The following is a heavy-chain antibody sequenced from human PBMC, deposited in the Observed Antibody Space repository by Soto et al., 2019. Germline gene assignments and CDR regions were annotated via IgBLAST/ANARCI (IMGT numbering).Heavy chain of an antibody. CDR1: GFTFSSYS. V-gene: IGHV3-21*01. J-gene: IGHJ4*02. D-gene: IGHD6-6*01. Sequence: GGSLRLSCAASGFTFSSYSMNWVRQAPGKGLEWVSSISSSSSYIYYADSVKGRFTISRDNAKNSLYLQMNSLRAEDTAVYYCARDSPIAARPFDYWGQGTLVTVSS. CDR3: ARDSPIAARPFDY. CDR2: ISSSSSYI.